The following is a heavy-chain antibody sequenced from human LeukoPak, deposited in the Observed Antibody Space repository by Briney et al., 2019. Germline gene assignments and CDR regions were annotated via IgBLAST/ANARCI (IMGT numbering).Heavy chain of an antibody. CDR1: GGSVSSGSYY. J-gene: IGHJ6*02. D-gene: IGHD6-19*01. V-gene: IGHV4-61*01. CDR3: ARDDSGRSSGYFESYHGMDV. CDR2: IYNSGST. Sequence: SETLSLTCTVSGGSVSSGSYYWSWIRQPPGKGLEWIGYIYNSGSTNYNPSLKSRITMSVDTSKNQFSLKLSSVTAADTAVYYCARDDSGRSSGYFESYHGMDVWGQGTTVTVSS.